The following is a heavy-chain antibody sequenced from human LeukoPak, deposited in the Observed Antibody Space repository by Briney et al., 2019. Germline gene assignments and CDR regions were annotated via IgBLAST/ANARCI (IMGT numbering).Heavy chain of an antibody. V-gene: IGHV3-9*01. CDR2: ISWNSGSI. CDR1: GFTFDDYA. D-gene: IGHD6-13*01. J-gene: IGHJ4*02. Sequence: GGSLRLSCAASGFTFDDYAMHWVRQAPGKGLEWVSGISWNSGSIGYADSVKGRFTISRDNAKNSLYLQMNSLRAEDTALYYCAKDITPRYSSSLGYWGQGTLVTVSS. CDR3: AKDITPRYSSSLGY.